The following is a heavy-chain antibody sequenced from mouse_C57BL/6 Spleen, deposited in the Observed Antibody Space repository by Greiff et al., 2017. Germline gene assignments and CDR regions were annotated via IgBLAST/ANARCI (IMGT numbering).Heavy chain of an antibody. D-gene: IGHD1-1*02. CDR2: INYDGSST. V-gene: IGHV5-16*01. CDR1: GFTFSDYY. J-gene: IGHJ4*01. CDR3: ARGGDYAMDY. Sequence: EVQLVESEGGLVQPGSSMKLSCTASGFTFSDYYMAWVRQVPAKGLEWVANINYDGSSTYYLDSLKSRFIISRDNAKNILYLQMSSLKSEDTATYYCARGGDYAMDYRGQGTSVTVSS.